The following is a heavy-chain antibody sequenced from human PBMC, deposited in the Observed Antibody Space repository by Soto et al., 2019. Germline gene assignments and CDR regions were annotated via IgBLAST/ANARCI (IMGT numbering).Heavy chain of an antibody. CDR2: IYYSGST. Sequence: QVQLQESGPGLVKPSGTLSLTCAVSGGSISSSNWWSWVRQPAGKGLEWIGEIYYSGSTNYHPSLTSRFTLTVDKSMNQCSLKLSSVTAADTAVYYCARSIAAAGPIDYWGQGTLVTVSS. V-gene: IGHV4-4*02. CDR1: GGSISSSNW. CDR3: ARSIAAAGPIDY. D-gene: IGHD6-13*01. J-gene: IGHJ4*02.